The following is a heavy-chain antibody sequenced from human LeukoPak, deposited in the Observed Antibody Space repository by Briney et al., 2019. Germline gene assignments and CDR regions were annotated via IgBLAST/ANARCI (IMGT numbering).Heavy chain of an antibody. V-gene: IGHV1-69*05. Sequence: GSSVKVSCKATGDTLNNYAFSWVRQAPGQGLEWMGGIIPNVATTNYAQKFQGRVAINTDESTSTVYMELSSLRLEDTAVYYCAREGATIHAGLHYWGQGTLVIVSS. D-gene: IGHD1-26*01. CDR2: IIPNVATT. CDR3: AREGATIHAGLHY. CDR1: GDTLNNYA. J-gene: IGHJ4*02.